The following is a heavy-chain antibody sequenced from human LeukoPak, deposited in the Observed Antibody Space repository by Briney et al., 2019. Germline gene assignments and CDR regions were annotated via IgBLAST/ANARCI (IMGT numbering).Heavy chain of an antibody. CDR3: ASAYGSGILFGENYYYGMDV. CDR2: IYHSGST. D-gene: IGHD3-10*01. Sequence: PSETLSLTCAVSGGSISSSNWWSWVRQPPGKGLEWIGEIYHSGSTNYNPSLKSRVTISVDKSKNQFSLKLSSVTAADTAVYYCASAYGSGILFGENYYYGMDVWGQGTTVTVSS. J-gene: IGHJ6*02. V-gene: IGHV4-4*02. CDR1: GGSISSSNW.